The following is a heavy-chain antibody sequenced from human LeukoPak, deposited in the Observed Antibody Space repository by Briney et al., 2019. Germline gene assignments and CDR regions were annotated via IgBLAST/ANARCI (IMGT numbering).Heavy chain of an antibody. V-gene: IGHV3-23*01. CDR1: GFAFSSYA. J-gene: IGHJ4*02. Sequence: GGSLRLSCAASGFAFSSYAMSWVRQAPGKGLEWVSAISGSGGSTYYADSVKGRFTISRDNSKNTLYLQMNSLRAEDTAVYYCAKDRQYQLKIDYWGQGTLVTVSS. D-gene: IGHD2-2*01. CDR2: ISGSGGST. CDR3: AKDRQYQLKIDY.